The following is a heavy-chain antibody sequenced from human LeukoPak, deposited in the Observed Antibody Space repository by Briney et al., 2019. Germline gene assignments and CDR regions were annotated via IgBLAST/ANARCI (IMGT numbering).Heavy chain of an antibody. Sequence: PGGSLRLSCGASGFTFSNAWMSWVRQAPGKGLEWVGRIKSKTDGGTTDYAAPVKGRFTISRDDSKNTRDLQMNSLKTEDTAVYYCTTDRQDYDFWSGYYNDYWGQGTLVTVSS. CDR1: GFTFSNAW. D-gene: IGHD3-3*01. V-gene: IGHV3-15*01. CDR3: TTDRQDYDFWSGYYNDY. J-gene: IGHJ4*02. CDR2: IKSKTDGGTT.